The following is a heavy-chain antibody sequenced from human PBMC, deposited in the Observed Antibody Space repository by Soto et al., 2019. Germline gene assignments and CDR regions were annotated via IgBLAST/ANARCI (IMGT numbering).Heavy chain of an antibody. CDR1: GGSISSVSSY. V-gene: IGHV4-39*01. CDR2: IYFIGSS. D-gene: IGHD3-10*01. J-gene: IGHJ5*02. CDR3: ARQDAKYGSSS. Sequence: ETLSRNCTVSGGSISSVSSYWGWIRQPPGKGLEWIGSIYFIGSSYSNPSLKSRVSISVDTSNNQFSLKLSSVTAADTAVYFCARQDAKYGSSSWAPGT.